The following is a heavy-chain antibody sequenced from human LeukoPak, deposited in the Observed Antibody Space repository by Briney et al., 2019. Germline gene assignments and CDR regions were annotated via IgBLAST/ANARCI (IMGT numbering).Heavy chain of an antibody. J-gene: IGHJ3*02. D-gene: IGHD2-21*02. Sequence: PSETLSLTCTVSGGSISSYYWSWIRQPPGKGLEWIGYIYYSGSTNYNPSLKSRVTISVDTSKNQFSLKLTSVTAADTAVYYCARAPDFDAFDIWGQGTKVTVSS. CDR1: GGSISSYY. CDR3: ARAPDFDAFDI. V-gene: IGHV4-59*12. CDR2: IYYSGST.